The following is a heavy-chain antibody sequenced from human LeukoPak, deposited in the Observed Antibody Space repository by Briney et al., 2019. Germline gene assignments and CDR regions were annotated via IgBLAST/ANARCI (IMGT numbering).Heavy chain of an antibody. D-gene: IGHD3-22*01. J-gene: IGHJ4*02. CDR3: ARRGTLNYYDSSGYTTHPFDY. V-gene: IGHV4-59*01. CDR1: GGSISSYY. CDR2: IYYSGST. Sequence: PSETLSLTCTVSGGSISSYYWSWIRQPPGKGLEWIGYIYYSGSTNYNPSLKSRVTISVDTSKNQFSLKLSSVTAADTAVYYCARRGTLNYYDSSGYTTHPFDYWGQGTLVTVSS.